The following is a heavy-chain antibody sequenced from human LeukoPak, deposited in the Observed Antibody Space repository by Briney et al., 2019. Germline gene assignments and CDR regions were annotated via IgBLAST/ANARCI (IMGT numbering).Heavy chain of an antibody. D-gene: IGHD4-11*01. CDR2: IYTSGST. V-gene: IGHV4-61*02. CDR1: GRSISSGSDY. CDR3: ARDRRYSNYDYYYYYMDV. Sequence: SETLSLTCTVSGRSISSGSDYWSWIRQPAGKGLEWIGRIYTSGSTNYNPSLKSRVTISVDTSKNQFSLKLSSVTAADTAVYYCARDRRYSNYDYYYYYMDVWGKGTTVTVSS. J-gene: IGHJ6*03.